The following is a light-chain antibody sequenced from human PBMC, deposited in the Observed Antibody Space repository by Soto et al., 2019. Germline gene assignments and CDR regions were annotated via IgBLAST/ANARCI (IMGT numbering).Light chain of an antibody. V-gene: IGLV2-8*01. CDR2: EVN. CDR3: SSHGGNSPYV. Sequence: QSALTQPPSASGSPGQSVAISCTGTTGDIGNYNFVSWYQQHPGKAPKLLIFEVNKRPSGVPDRFSGSKSGNTASLTVSGLQDEDEADYYCSSHGGNSPYVFGTGTKLTVL. CDR1: TGDIGNYNF. J-gene: IGLJ1*01.